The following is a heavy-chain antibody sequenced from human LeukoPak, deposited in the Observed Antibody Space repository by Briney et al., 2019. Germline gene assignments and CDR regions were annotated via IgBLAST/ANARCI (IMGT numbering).Heavy chain of an antibody. Sequence: SVKLSCKASGGTFSSSAISWVRQAPGHGLEWMGRIIPIFGTANYAQNFPGRVTIATEESTSTAYMELSSLRSEDTAVYYCARGVYDSSGYYPYNWFDPWGQGTLVTVSS. CDR2: IIPIFGTA. J-gene: IGHJ5*02. CDR3: ARGVYDSSGYYPYNWFDP. CDR1: GGTFSSSA. D-gene: IGHD3-22*01. V-gene: IGHV1-69*05.